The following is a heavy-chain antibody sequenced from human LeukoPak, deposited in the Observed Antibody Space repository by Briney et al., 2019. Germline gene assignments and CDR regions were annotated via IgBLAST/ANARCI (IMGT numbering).Heavy chain of an antibody. J-gene: IGHJ6*04. D-gene: IGHD3-10*01. CDR3: AKDLYYYGSGSLIMGHYYYGMDV. CDR2: ISYDGSNK. V-gene: IGHV3-30*18. CDR1: GFTFSSYG. Sequence: PGGSLRLSCAASGFTFSSYGMHWVRQAPGKGLEWVAVISYDGSNKYYADSVKGRFTISRDNSKNTLHLQMNSLRAEDTAVYYCAKDLYYYGSGSLIMGHYYYGMDVWGKGTTVTVSS.